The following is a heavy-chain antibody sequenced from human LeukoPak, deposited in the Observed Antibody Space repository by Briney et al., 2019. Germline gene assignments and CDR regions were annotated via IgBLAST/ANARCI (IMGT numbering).Heavy chain of an antibody. V-gene: IGHV3-30-3*01. CDR3: AREIRSGWSYDAFDI. J-gene: IGHJ3*02. Sequence: GGSLRLSCAASGFTFSSYAMSWVRQAPGKGLEWVGVISYDGSNKYYADSVKGRFTISRDNSKNTLYLQMNSLRAEDTAVYYCAREIRSGWSYDAFDIWGQGTMVTVSS. CDR1: GFTFSSYA. CDR2: ISYDGSNK. D-gene: IGHD6-19*01.